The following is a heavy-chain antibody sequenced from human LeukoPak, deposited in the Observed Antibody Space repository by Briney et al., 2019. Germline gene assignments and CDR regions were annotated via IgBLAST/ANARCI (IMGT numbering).Heavy chain of an antibody. CDR3: ARVGIAAAATRIFDY. CDR2: INPNSGGT. V-gene: IGHV1-2*02. Sequence: ASVKVSCKASGYTFTGYYMHWVRQAPGQGLEWMGWINPNSGGTNYAQKFQGRVTMTRDTSISTAYMELSRLRSDDTAVYYCARVGIAAAATRIFDYWGQGTLVTVSS. CDR1: GYTFTGYY. J-gene: IGHJ4*02. D-gene: IGHD6-13*01.